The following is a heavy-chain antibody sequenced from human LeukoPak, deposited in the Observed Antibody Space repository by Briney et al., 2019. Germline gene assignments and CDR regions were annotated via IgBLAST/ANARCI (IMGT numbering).Heavy chain of an antibody. CDR3: ARDKGESSGWYVHWFDP. D-gene: IGHD6-19*01. J-gene: IGHJ5*02. Sequence: APVKVSCKASGYTFTSYGISWVRQAPGQGLEWMGWISAYNGNTNYAQKLQGRVTMTTDTSTSTAYMELRSLRSDDTAVYYCARDKGESSGWYVHWFDPWGQGTLVTVSS. V-gene: IGHV1-18*01. CDR2: ISAYNGNT. CDR1: GYTFTSYG.